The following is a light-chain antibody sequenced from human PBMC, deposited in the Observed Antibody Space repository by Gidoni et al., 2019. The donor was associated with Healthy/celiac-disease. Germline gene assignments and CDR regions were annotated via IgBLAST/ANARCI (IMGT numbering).Light chain of an antibody. CDR3: QQYNSYSQWT. J-gene: IGKJ1*01. Sequence: DIQMTQSPSTLSASVGDRVTITCRASQSSSSWLAWYQQKPGKAPKLLIYKAYSLESGVPSRFSGSGSGTEFTLTISSLQPDDFATYYCQQYNSYSQWTFGQGTKVEIK. CDR1: QSSSSW. V-gene: IGKV1-5*03. CDR2: KAY.